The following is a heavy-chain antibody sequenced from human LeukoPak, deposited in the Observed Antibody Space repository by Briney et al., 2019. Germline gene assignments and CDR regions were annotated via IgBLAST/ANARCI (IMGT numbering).Heavy chain of an antibody. V-gene: IGHV3-23*01. Sequence: GSLRLSCAASGFNFSSYAMSWVRQAPGKGLEWVSVMSGSGYSTYYADSVKGRFTISRDNSKNTVYLQMNSLRAEDTAVYYCAKTTTGYSSGRFPGWPVDYWGQGTLVTVSS. D-gene: IGHD6-19*01. CDR2: MSGSGYST. CDR1: GFNFSSYA. CDR3: AKTTTGYSSGRFPGWPVDY. J-gene: IGHJ4*02.